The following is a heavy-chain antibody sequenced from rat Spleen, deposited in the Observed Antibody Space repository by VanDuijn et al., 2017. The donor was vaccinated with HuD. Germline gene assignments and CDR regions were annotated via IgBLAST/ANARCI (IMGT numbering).Heavy chain of an antibody. Sequence: EVQLVESGGGLVQPGRSLKLSCAASGFTFSNYGMAWVRQAPTKGLEWVATISYDGSSTYYRDSVKGRFTISRDSAKSTLYLQMDSLRYEDTATYYCARHNSGYFDYWGQGVMVTVSS. CDR1: GFTFSNYG. J-gene: IGHJ2*01. CDR3: ARHNSGYFDY. V-gene: IGHV5-29*01. D-gene: IGHD4-3*01. CDR2: ISYDGSST.